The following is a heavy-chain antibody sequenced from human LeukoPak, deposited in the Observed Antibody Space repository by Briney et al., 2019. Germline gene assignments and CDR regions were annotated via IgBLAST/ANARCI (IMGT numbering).Heavy chain of an antibody. D-gene: IGHD2-15*01. CDR1: GFTFSSYA. CDR3: AKCSGGTCYSSLDY. J-gene: IGHJ4*02. V-gene: IGHV3-23*01. CDR2: ISGSGGST. Sequence: GGSLRLSCAASGFTFSSYAMSWVRQAPGKGLEGVSAISGSGGSTYYADSVKGRFTISRDNSKNTLYLQMNSLRAGDTAVYYCAKCSGGTCYSSLDYWGQGTLVTVSS.